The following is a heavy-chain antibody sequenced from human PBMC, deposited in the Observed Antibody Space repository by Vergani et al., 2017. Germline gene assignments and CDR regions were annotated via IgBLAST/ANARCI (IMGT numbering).Heavy chain of an antibody. CDR1: GGSISSGAFS. CDR3: VRRKRVVREKDYFDY. CDR2: IFQSGSP. J-gene: IGHJ4*01. D-gene: IGHD3-10*01. V-gene: IGHV4-30-2*01. Sequence: QLQLQESGSGLVKPSQTLSLNCAASGGSISSGAFSWGWIRQPPGRGLQWIGHIFQSGSPDYNASLKSRVNISLDKSKNHFSLSLSSVTAADTAVYYCVRRKRVVREKDYFDYWGQGILVTVSS.